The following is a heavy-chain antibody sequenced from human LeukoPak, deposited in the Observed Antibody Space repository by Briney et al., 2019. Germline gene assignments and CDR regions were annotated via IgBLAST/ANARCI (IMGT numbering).Heavy chain of an antibody. D-gene: IGHD2-21*02. CDR2: MHPRNENT. V-gene: IGHV1-2*02. CDR3: AREGSYCVGGDCYSFDF. Sequence: ASVKVSCKASGYIFISNYIQWVRQAPGLGPEWMGWMHPRNENTRYAEKFQGRVTMTRDTSINTAYMDLTSLRSDDTAVYYCAREGSYCVGGDCYSFDFWGQGTLITVSS. J-gene: IGHJ4*02. CDR1: GYIFISNY.